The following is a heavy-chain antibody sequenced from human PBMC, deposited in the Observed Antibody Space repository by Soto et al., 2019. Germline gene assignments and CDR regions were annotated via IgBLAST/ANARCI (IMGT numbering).Heavy chain of an antibody. Sequence: SETLYLTCTVSGGSIRGQSYYWTWIGQTPGKEREGVGSSYYSGTSYFNPDLKGRVTISVDTSTNQFYLRLTSVTAADTAIYYCTRRYSWNDYYFDPWGQGTLVTVSS. J-gene: IGHJ5*02. CDR1: GGSIRGQSYY. D-gene: IGHD1-20*01. CDR3: TRRYSWNDYYFDP. V-gene: IGHV4-39*01. CDR2: SYYSGTS.